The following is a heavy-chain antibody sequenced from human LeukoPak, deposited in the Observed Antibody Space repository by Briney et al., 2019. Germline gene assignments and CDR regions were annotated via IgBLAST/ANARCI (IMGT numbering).Heavy chain of an antibody. V-gene: IGHV4-59*11. J-gene: IGHJ4*02. CDR2: IYYSGST. CDR3: ARQEEYYGSGSYFDY. Sequence: SETLSLTCNVSGGSISSHYWSWIRQPPGKGLEWIGYIYYSGSTNYNPTLTRRVTISVDTSKNQFSLKLSSVTAADTAVYYCARQEEYYGSGSYFDYWGQGALVTVSS. CDR1: GGSISSHY. D-gene: IGHD3-10*01.